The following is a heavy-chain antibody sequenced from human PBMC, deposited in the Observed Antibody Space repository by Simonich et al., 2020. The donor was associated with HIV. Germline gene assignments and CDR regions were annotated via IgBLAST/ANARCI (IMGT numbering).Heavy chain of an antibody. CDR3: ARLTAGGLGEYFQH. V-gene: IGHV4-34*01. D-gene: IGHD6-13*01. Sequence: QVQLQQWGAGLLKPSETLSLTCAVYGGSFSGYYWSWIRQPPGKGLEWIGENNHSERNNYNPSLKSRVTISVDTSKNQFSLKLSSVTAADTAVYYCARLTAGGLGEYFQHWGQGTLVTVSS. CDR2: NNHSERN. J-gene: IGHJ1*01. CDR1: GGSFSGYY.